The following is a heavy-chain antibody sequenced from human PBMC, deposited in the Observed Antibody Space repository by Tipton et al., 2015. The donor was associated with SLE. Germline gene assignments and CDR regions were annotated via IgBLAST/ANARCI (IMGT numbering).Heavy chain of an antibody. CDR1: GFIFSSYG. D-gene: IGHD4-17*01. Sequence: SLRLSCAASGFIFSSYGMHWVRQAPGKGLEWVAAIWHDGSKKFYADSVRGRLTISRDNSRNTLYLQVNSLRVEDPAVYYCAKDYYYGDSGYFDYWGLGTLITVSS. CDR2: IWHDGSKK. V-gene: IGHV3-30*18. J-gene: IGHJ4*02. CDR3: AKDYYYGDSGYFDY.